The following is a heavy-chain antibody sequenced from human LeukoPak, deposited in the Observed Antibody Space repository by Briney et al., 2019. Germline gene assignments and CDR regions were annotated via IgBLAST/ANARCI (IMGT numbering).Heavy chain of an antibody. Sequence: GGSLRLSCAASGFNFSSFGMHWVRQAPGKGLEWVVVLSYDGTFKYYADSVKGRFTISRDNSRDTLYLQMNSLRAEDTAVYYCAKVADYYDSSGRFTYYFDYWGQGTLVTASS. CDR1: GFNFSSFG. V-gene: IGHV3-30*18. CDR2: LSYDGTFK. J-gene: IGHJ4*02. D-gene: IGHD3-22*01. CDR3: AKVADYYDSSGRFTYYFDY.